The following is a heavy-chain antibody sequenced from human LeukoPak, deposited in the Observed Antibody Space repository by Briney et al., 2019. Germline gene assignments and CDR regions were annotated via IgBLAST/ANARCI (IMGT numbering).Heavy chain of an antibody. J-gene: IGHJ5*02. Sequence: SQTLSLTCAISGDSVSSNSAAWNWIRQSPSRGLEWLGRTNYRSKWYNDYAVSVKSRITINPDTSKNQFSLQLNSVTPEDTAVYYCARNFLYPYGGNWFDPWGQGTLVTVSS. CDR2: TNYRSKWYN. D-gene: IGHD2/OR15-2a*01. CDR3: ARNFLYPYGGNWFDP. V-gene: IGHV6-1*01. CDR1: GDSVSSNSAA.